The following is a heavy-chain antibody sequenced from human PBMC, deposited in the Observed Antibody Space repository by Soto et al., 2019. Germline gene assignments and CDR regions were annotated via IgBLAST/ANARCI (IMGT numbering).Heavy chain of an antibody. D-gene: IGHD6-19*01. Sequence: QVQLVQSGAEVKKPGASVKVSCKASGYTFTSFDINWVRQATGQGLEWMGWMNPNSGNTGYAQKFPGRVTMTRHTSISTAYMELSSLSSEDTAVYYCARAYTWGVAVAGTWGQGTLVTVSS. CDR1: GYTFTSFD. V-gene: IGHV1-8*01. CDR3: ARAYTWGVAVAGT. CDR2: MNPNSGNT. J-gene: IGHJ4*02.